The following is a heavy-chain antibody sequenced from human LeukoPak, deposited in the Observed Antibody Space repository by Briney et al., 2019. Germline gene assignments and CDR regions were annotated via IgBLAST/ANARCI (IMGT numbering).Heavy chain of an antibody. J-gene: IGHJ4*02. V-gene: IGHV3-21*01. D-gene: IGHD4/OR15-4a*01. Sequence: PGGSLRLSCAASGFTFSDYSMTRVRQAPGKGLEWVSSISGSSSYIYYADSLKGRFTISRDNAKNSLFLQMNSLRAEDTAVYYCARRVPYFDYWGQGALVTVSS. CDR1: GFTFSDYS. CDR3: ARRVPYFDY. CDR2: ISGSSSYI.